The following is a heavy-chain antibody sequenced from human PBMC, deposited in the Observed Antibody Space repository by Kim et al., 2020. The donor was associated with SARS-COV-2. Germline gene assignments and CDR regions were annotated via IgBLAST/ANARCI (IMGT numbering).Heavy chain of an antibody. CDR3: ARDCSGAYDP. V-gene: IGHV3-7*01. D-gene: IGHD2-21*01. CDR1: GFSFSSYW. Sequence: GGSLRLSCVASGFSFSSYWMSWVRQAPGKGLEWVATIKSDGSEEYYVDSVRGRFTVSRDNAKNSVSLQMSSLRVEDSGVFYCARDCSGAYDPWGRGTLVT. J-gene: IGHJ5*02. CDR2: IKSDGSEE.